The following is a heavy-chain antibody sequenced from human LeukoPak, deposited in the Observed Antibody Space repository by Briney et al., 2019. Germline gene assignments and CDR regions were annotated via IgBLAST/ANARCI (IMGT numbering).Heavy chain of an antibody. J-gene: IGHJ6*03. CDR2: IYYSGST. V-gene: IGHV4-30-4*08. CDR3: ARARTTTPNYYYYYYMDV. CDR1: GGSISSGDYY. D-gene: IGHD4-11*01. Sequence: PSETLSLTCTVSGGSISSGDYYWSWIRQPPGEGLEWIGYIYYSGSTYYNPSLRSRVTISVDTSKNQFSLKLSSVTAADTAVYYCARARTTTPNYYYYYYMDVWGKGTTVTVSS.